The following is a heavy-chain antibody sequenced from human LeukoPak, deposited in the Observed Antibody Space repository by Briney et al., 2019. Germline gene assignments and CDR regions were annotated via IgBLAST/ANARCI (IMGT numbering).Heavy chain of an antibody. J-gene: IGHJ4*02. D-gene: IGHD5-12*01. Sequence: ASVKVSCKASGYTFTSYYMHWVRQAPGRGLEWMGIINPSGGSTSYAQKFQGRITMTRDMSTSTVYMELSSLRSEDTAVYYCARSGYDPNFDYWGQGTLVTVSS. V-gene: IGHV1-46*01. CDR3: ARSGYDPNFDY. CDR2: INPSGGST. CDR1: GYTFTSYY.